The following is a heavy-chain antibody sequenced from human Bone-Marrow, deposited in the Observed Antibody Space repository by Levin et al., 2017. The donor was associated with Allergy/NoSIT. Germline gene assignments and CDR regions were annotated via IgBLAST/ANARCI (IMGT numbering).Heavy chain of an antibody. J-gene: IGHJ4*02. CDR1: GFTFNNYA. CDR3: AKDPFRTTVTTFDY. CDR2: ITGSGESNLDPVST. D-gene: IGHD4-17*01. Sequence: GGSLRLSCAASGFTFNNYAMSWVRQAPGKGLEWVSSITGSGESNLDPVSTYYADSVKGRFTISRDNSKNILYLQMKSLRAEDTALYYCAKDPFRTTVTTFDYWGQGTLVTVSS. V-gene: IGHV3-23*01.